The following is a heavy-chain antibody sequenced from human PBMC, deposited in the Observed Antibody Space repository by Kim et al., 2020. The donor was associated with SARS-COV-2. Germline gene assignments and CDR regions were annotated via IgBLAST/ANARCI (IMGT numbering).Heavy chain of an antibody. D-gene: IGHD3-10*01. J-gene: IGHJ5*02. Sequence: GGSLRLSCAASGFTFSNFHMTWVRQAPGKGLDWVSAISGNSAYIYYADSVKGRFTTSRDNAKNSLFLQMNSLRAEDTAVYYCARVVAETELLWFGESRAWFDPWGQGTLVTVAS. CDR3: ARVVAETELLWFGESRAWFDP. CDR2: ISGNSAYI. V-gene: IGHV3-21*01. CDR1: GFTFSNFH.